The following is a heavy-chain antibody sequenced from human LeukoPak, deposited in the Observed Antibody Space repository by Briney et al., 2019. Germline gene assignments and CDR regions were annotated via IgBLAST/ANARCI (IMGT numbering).Heavy chain of an antibody. J-gene: IGHJ3*01. Sequence: GASVKVSCKASDDTFSNYGISWVRQAPGQGLEWVGRISTYNGNTHYAQKFQGRVTMTTDTSTNIAYLELRDLRSDDTAVYYCARTQWLEDAFDFWGQGTVVTVSS. CDR3: ARTQWLEDAFDF. CDR2: ISTYNGNT. D-gene: IGHD6-19*01. V-gene: IGHV1-18*01. CDR1: DDTFSNYG.